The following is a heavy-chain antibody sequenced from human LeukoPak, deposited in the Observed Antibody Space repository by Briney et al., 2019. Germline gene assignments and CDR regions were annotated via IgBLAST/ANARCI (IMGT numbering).Heavy chain of an antibody. D-gene: IGHD2-21*01. Sequence: SETLSLTCTVSGGSMSSDYWTWIRQPAGKGLEWIGRIYTSGTTNYNPSLKSRVTMSVDTSKNQFSLRVSSVTAADTAVYYCARNVARSFDYWGQGTLVTVSS. J-gene: IGHJ4*02. V-gene: IGHV4-4*07. CDR2: IYTSGTT. CDR1: GGSMSSDY. CDR3: ARNVARSFDY.